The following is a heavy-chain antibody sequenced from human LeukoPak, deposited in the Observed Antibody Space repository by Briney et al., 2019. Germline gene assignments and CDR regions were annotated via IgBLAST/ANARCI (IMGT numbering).Heavy chain of an antibody. CDR2: IYYSGST. Sequence: SETLSLTCAVSGGSISSSSYYWGWIRQPPGKGLEWIGSIYYSGSTYYNPSLKSRVTISVDTSKNQFSLKLSSVTAADTAVYYCARRSYYYDSSGYYYGGYFDYWGQGTLVTVSS. D-gene: IGHD3-22*01. V-gene: IGHV4-39*01. CDR1: GGSISSSSYY. CDR3: ARRSYYYDSSGYYYGGYFDY. J-gene: IGHJ4*02.